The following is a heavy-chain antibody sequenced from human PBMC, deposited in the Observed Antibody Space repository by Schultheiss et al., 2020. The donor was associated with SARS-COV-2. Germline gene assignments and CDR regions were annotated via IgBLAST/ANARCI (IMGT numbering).Heavy chain of an antibody. CDR1: GFTFSSYD. Sequence: GGSLRLSCAASGFTFSSYDMHWVHQATGKGLEWVSAIGTAGDPYYPGSVKGRFTISRENAKNSLYLQMNSLRAGDTAVYYCARENPAGGKGAFDIWGQGTMVTVSS. V-gene: IGHV3-13*05. CDR2: IGTAGDP. D-gene: IGHD4-23*01. CDR3: ARENPAGGKGAFDI. J-gene: IGHJ3*02.